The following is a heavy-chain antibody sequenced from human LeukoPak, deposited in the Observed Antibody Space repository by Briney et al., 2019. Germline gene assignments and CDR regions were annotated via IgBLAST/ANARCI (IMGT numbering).Heavy chain of an antibody. D-gene: IGHD6-19*01. V-gene: IGHV3-48*03. CDR3: ARESIAVAGAPFDY. CDR2: ISSGSTI. Sequence: PGGSLRLSCAASGFTFSSYEMNWVRQAPGKGLEWVSYISSGSTIYDADSVKGRFTISRDNAQSTLYLQINSLRAEDTAVYYCARESIAVAGAPFDYWGQGTLVTVSS. CDR1: GFTFSSYE. J-gene: IGHJ4*02.